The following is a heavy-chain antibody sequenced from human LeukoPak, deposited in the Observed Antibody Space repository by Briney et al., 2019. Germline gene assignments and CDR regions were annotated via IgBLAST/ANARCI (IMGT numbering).Heavy chain of an antibody. Sequence: PSETLSLTCAVYGGSFSGYYWSWIRQPPGKGLEWIGEINHSGSTNYNPSLKSRVTISVDTSKNQFSLKLSSVTAADTAVYYCARDGEADPYYYGMDVWGQGTTVTVSS. J-gene: IGHJ6*02. CDR2: INHSGST. CDR3: ARDGEADPYYYGMDV. CDR1: GGSFSGYY. D-gene: IGHD3-3*01. V-gene: IGHV4-34*01.